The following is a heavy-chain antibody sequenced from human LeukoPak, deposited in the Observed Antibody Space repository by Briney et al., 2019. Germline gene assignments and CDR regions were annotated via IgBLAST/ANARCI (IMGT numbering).Heavy chain of an antibody. D-gene: IGHD5-24*01. CDR2: ITTSSDTI. Sequence: GGSLRLSCAASGFNFSTYIMNWVRQTPGKGLEWVSYITTSSDTIYYADSVKGRFTISRDNAKNSLYLQMNSLRAEDTAVYYCARATRRDGYNFDYWGQGTLVTVSS. V-gene: IGHV3-48*04. CDR3: ARATRRDGYNFDY. J-gene: IGHJ4*02. CDR1: GFNFSTYI.